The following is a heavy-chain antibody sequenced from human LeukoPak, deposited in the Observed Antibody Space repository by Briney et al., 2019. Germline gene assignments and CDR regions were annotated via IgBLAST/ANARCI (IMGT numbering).Heavy chain of an antibody. Sequence: GGSLRLSCAASGFTVSSNYMSWVRQAPGKGLEWVSVIYSGGITYYADSVKGRFTISRDNSKNTLYLQMNSLRAEDTAVYYCARDISSGYYDAFDIWGQGTMVTVSS. D-gene: IGHD3-22*01. CDR2: IYSGGIT. CDR3: ARDISSGYYDAFDI. J-gene: IGHJ3*02. V-gene: IGHV3-66*01. CDR1: GFTVSSNY.